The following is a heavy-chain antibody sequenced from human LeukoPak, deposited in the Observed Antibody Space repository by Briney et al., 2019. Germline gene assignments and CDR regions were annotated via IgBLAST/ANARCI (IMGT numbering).Heavy chain of an antibody. CDR3: ARHPMRVLSGRCYYYYYYMDV. Sequence: PSETLSLTCTVSGGSISSSSYYWGWIRQPPGKGLDWIGSIYYSGSTYYNLSLKSRVTISVDTSKNQFSLKLSSVTAADTAVYYCARHPMRVLSGRCYYYYYYMDVWGKGTTVTVSS. D-gene: IGHD4/OR15-4a*01. CDR2: IYYSGST. J-gene: IGHJ6*03. CDR1: GGSISSSSYY. V-gene: IGHV4-39*01.